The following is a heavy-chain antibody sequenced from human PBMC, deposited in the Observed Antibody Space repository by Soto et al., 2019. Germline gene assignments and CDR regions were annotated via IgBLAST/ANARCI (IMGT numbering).Heavy chain of an antibody. V-gene: IGHV4-59*01. Sequence: PSETLSLTCSVSGGPMIEYFWSWIRQAPERGLEWIGYVYYLGSTDYNPSLKSRVTISVDTSKRQFSLRLSSVTAADAAIYYCARDGYDGSGSPYPAYWGPGTQVTVSS. CDR2: VYYLGST. CDR1: GGPMIEYF. D-gene: IGHD3-10*01. J-gene: IGHJ4*02. CDR3: ARDGYDGSGSPYPAY.